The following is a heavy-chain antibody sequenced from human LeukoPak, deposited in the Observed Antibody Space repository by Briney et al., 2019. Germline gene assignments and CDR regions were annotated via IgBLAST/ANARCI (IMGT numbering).Heavy chain of an antibody. CDR2: ISTSNTYI. D-gene: IGHD5-18*01. J-gene: IGHJ4*02. V-gene: IGHV3-21*04. CDR1: GFTFSSYP. Sequence: PGGSLRLSCAASGFTFSSYPLNWVRQAPGKGLEWVSSISTSNTYIYYADSLQGRFTISRDNAKNSLYLQMNSLRADDTAVYYCARDYSLYSYGRRFDHWGQGTLVTVSS. CDR3: ARDYSLYSYGRRFDH.